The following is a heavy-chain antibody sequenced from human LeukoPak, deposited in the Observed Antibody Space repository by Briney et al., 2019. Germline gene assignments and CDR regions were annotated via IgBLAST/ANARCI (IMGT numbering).Heavy chain of an antibody. CDR2: IYHSGST. D-gene: IGHD5-12*01. CDR1: GGSISSSNW. Sequence: NTSETLSLTCAVSGGSISSSNWWSWVRQPPGKGLEWIGEIYHSGSTNYNPSLKSRVTISVDKSKNQFSLKLSSVTAADTAVYYCARSEYSGYGMGDAFDIWGQGTMVTVSS. J-gene: IGHJ3*02. V-gene: IGHV4-4*02. CDR3: ARSEYSGYGMGDAFDI.